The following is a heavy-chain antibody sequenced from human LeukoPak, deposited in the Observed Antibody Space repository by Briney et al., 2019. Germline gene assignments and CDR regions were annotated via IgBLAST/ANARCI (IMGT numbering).Heavy chain of an antibody. V-gene: IGHV3-48*01. CDR1: GFTFSSYS. Sequence: GGSLRLSCAASGFTFSSYSMNWVRQAPGKGLEWVSYIASSSSTIYYADSVKGRFTISRDNAKNSLYLQMNSLRAEDTAVYYCASPFDYWGQGTLVTVSS. CDR3: ASPFDY. CDR2: IASSSSTI. J-gene: IGHJ4*02.